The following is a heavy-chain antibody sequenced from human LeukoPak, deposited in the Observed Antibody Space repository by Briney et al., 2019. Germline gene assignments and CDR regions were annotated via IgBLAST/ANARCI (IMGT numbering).Heavy chain of an antibody. CDR3: ARSCRILDIVATIRARLGGNGFDI. CDR2: IYHSGST. Sequence: SQTLSLTCTVSGASISSSSYYWGWIRQPPGKGLEWIGGIYHSGSTYYNPSLKSRVTIAVETSKNQFSLKLSSVTAADKAVYYCARSCRILDIVATIRARLGGNGFDIWGQGTMVTVSS. CDR1: GASISSSSYY. J-gene: IGHJ3*02. V-gene: IGHV4-39*07. D-gene: IGHD5-12*01.